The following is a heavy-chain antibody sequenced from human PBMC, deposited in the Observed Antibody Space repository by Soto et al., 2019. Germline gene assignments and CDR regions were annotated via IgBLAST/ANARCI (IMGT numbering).Heavy chain of an antibody. CDR3: VRPLTTPVTAMGY. J-gene: IGHJ4*02. CDR2: ISDDGTNK. D-gene: IGHD2-21*02. V-gene: IGHV3-30-3*01. Sequence: QVQLEESGGGVVQPGRSLRLSCKGSGFTFSSYAIQWVRQAPGKGLEWVAAISDDGTNKHTADSVKGRFTISRDNSRNTVYLQVNSLRVEDTAVYYCVRPLTTPVTAMGYWSQGTPVTVSS. CDR1: GFTFSSYA.